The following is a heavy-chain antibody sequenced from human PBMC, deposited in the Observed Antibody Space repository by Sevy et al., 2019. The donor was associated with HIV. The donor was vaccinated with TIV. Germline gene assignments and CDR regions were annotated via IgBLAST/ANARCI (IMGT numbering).Heavy chain of an antibody. D-gene: IGHD2-2*02. V-gene: IGHV3-11*01. CDR1: GFTFSDDY. CDR3: ARSIVVVPAAIWEGYYYYYGMDV. J-gene: IGHJ6*02. Sequence: GGSLRLSCAASGFTFSDDYMSWILQAPGKGLEWVSYISSSGSTIYYADSAKGRFTISRDNAKNSLYLQMNSLRAEDTAVYYCARSIVVVPAAIWEGYYYYYGMDVWGQGTTVTVSS. CDR2: ISSSGSTI.